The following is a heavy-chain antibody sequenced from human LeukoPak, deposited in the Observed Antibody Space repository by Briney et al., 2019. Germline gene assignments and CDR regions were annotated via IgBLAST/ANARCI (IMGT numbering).Heavy chain of an antibody. D-gene: IGHD3-10*01. Sequence: GESLKISCAASGFTFDDYGMSWVRQAPGKGLEWVSGINWNGGSTGYADSVKGRFTISRDNAKNSLYLQMNSLRAEDTALYYCARGGGYGSGSYRDIWGQGTMVTVSS. CDR2: INWNGGST. V-gene: IGHV3-20*04. J-gene: IGHJ3*02. CDR1: GFTFDDYG. CDR3: ARGGGYGSGSYRDI.